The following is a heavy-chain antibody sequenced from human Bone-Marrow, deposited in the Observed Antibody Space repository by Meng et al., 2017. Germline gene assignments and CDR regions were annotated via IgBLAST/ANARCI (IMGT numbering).Heavy chain of an antibody. D-gene: IGHD5-18*01. CDR2: IYYTGST. V-gene: IGHV4-39*01. CDR3: ARLDDTGIDY. Sequence: QLQLQESGPGLVKPSETLSLTCTASGGSISSSFFYWGWVRQPPGKGLEWIGSIYYTGSTYYNPSLKSRVTISIDTSKNQFSLKLSSVTAADTAVYYCARLDDTGIDYWGQGILVTSPQ. J-gene: IGHJ4*02. CDR1: GGSISSSFFY.